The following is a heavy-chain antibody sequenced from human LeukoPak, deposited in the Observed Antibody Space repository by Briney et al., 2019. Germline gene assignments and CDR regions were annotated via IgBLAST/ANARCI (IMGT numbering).Heavy chain of an antibody. CDR1: GSTFTSYD. J-gene: IGHJ6*03. CDR3: ARVPELLWFGETLTPRYYYYMDV. V-gene: IGHV1-8*01. D-gene: IGHD3-10*01. Sequence: GGSVKVSCKASGSTFTSYDINWVRKATGKGHERMGWMNPISGNTGYAQTFQGRVTMTRNTSISTAHMGRSSLRSEDTAVYYCARVPELLWFGETLTPRYYYYMDVWGKGTTVTISS. CDR2: MNPISGNT.